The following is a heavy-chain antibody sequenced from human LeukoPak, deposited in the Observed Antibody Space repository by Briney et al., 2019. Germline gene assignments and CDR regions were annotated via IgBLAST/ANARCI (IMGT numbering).Heavy chain of an antibody. CDR3: ARCFIMGGAPEY. CDR1: GFTFSSYW. V-gene: IGHV3-74*01. Sequence: GGSLRLSCAASGFTFSSYWMHWVRQAPGKGLVWVSRINSDGSSTSYADSVKGRFTISRDNAKNTLYLQMNSLRAEDTAVYYCARCFIMGGAPEYWGQGTLVTVSS. CDR2: INSDGSST. J-gene: IGHJ4*02. D-gene: IGHD3-16*01.